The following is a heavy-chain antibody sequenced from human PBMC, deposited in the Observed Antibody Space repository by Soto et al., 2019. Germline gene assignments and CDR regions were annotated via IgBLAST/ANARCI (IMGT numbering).Heavy chain of an antibody. V-gene: IGHV5-51*01. CDR3: ARGIPGALNPYHFDY. CDR2: IYPGDSDP. Sequence: GESLKISCKGSGYSLTNYWIGWVRQMPGKGLEWMGIIYPGDSDPRYSPSFRGQVTISVDKSISTAHLQWSSLQASDTAMYYCARGIPGALNPYHFDYWGQGTLVTVSS. CDR1: GYSLTNYW. J-gene: IGHJ4*02. D-gene: IGHD1-20*01.